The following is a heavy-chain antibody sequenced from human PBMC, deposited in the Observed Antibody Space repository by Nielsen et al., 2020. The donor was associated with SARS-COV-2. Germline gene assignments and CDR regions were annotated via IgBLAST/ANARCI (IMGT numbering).Heavy chain of an antibody. CDR1: GFTFTNYG. CDR2: ISASGGST. D-gene: IGHD1-1*01. Sequence: GESLKISCAASGFTFTNYGMTWVRQDPGKGLEWVSTISASGGSTFYTDSVKGRFTISRDSFKNTLYLQMNSLRAEDTAVYYCAREGGRKFFDYWGQGTLVTVSS. V-gene: IGHV3-23*01. CDR3: AREGGRKFFDY. J-gene: IGHJ4*02.